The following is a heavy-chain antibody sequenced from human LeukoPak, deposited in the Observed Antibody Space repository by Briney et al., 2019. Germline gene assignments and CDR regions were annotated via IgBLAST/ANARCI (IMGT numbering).Heavy chain of an antibody. Sequence: GGSLSLSCAASGFTVSSNYMSWVRPAPGKGLGGGAVIYSGGSTYYADSVKGRFTISRHNSKNTLYLQMNSLRAEDTAVYYCARERRYYDSSGYFNWGQGTLVTVSS. D-gene: IGHD3-22*01. CDR1: GFTVSSNY. V-gene: IGHV3-53*04. J-gene: IGHJ4*02. CDR3: ARERRYYDSSGYFN. CDR2: IYSGGST.